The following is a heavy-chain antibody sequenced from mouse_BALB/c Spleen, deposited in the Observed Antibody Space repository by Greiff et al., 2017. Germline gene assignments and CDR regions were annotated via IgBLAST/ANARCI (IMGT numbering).Heavy chain of an antibody. CDR1: GYTFTDYE. CDR2: IDPETGGT. D-gene: IGHD6-1*01. J-gene: IGHJ2*01. V-gene: IGHV1-15*01. Sequence: VKLMESGAELVRPGASVTLSCKASGYTFTDYEMHWVKQTPVHGLEWIGAIDPETGGTAYNQKFKGKATLTADKSSSTAYMELRSLTSEDSAVYYCARSPNPYYFDYWGQGTTLTVSS. CDR3: ARSPNPYYFDY.